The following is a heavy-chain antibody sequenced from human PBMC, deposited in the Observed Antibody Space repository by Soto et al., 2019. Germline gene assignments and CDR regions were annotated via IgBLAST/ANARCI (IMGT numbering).Heavy chain of an antibody. CDR3: ARAGDWNYVQDF. Sequence: GASVKVSCKASGVTFNRQDMRWVRQAPGQGLEWMGGIIPMFGTPHYAEKFQDRVTITADESTGTAYLELNSLTDEDSGVYFCARAGDWNYVQDFWGQGTLVTVSS. D-gene: IGHD1-1*01. V-gene: IGHV1-69*13. CDR1: GVTFNRQD. CDR2: IIPMFGTP. J-gene: IGHJ4*02.